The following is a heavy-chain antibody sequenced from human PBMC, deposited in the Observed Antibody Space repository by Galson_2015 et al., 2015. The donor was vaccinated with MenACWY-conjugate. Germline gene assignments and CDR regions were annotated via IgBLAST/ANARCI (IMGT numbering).Heavy chain of an antibody. Sequence: SLRLSCAASGFTFSRNDMHWVRQVIGKGLEWVSAIGPAGDTYYPGSVKGRFTISRENARNSLYLQMNSLGVGDTAVYYCARAYYYGSGSLYGWFFDLWGRGTLVTVSS. D-gene: IGHD3-10*01. CDR1: GFTFSRND. CDR3: ARAYYYGSGSLYGWFFDL. CDR2: IGPAGDT. V-gene: IGHV3-13*04. J-gene: IGHJ2*01.